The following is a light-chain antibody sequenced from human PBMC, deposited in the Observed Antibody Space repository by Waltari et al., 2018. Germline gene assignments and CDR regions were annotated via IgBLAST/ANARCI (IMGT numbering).Light chain of an antibody. CDR1: QSISSW. CDR2: KAS. J-gene: IGKJ3*01. CDR3: QQYNSYPLT. V-gene: IGKV1-5*03. Sequence: DIQMTQSPSTLSASVGDRVTITCRASQSISSWLAWYQQKPGKAPKLLIYKASSLESVVPSRFSGSGSGTEFTLTISSLQPDDFATYYCQQYNSYPLTFGPGTKVDIK.